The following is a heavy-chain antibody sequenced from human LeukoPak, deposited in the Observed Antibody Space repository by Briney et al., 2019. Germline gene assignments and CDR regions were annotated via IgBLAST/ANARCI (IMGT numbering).Heavy chain of an antibody. CDR3: ARDRVETGIAAAGKDY. CDR2: IWYDGSNK. D-gene: IGHD6-13*01. J-gene: IGHJ4*02. V-gene: IGHV3-33*01. Sequence: PGGSLRLSCAASGFTFSSYGMHWVRQAPGKGLEWVAVIWYDGSNKYYADSVKGRFTISRDNSKNTLYLQMNSLRAEDTAVYYCARDRVETGIAAAGKDYWGQGTLVTVSS. CDR1: GFTFSSYG.